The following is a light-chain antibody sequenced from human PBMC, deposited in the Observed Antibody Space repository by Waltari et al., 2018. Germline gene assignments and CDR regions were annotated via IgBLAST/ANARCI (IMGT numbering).Light chain of an antibody. V-gene: IGLV1-40*01. J-gene: IGLJ3*02. CDR1: GSNIGAGYV. CDR2: GST. CDR3: QSYDTSLRVV. Sequence: QSVLTQPPSVSGAPGQRVTISCTGSGSNIGAGYVVHWYQQLPRAAPKLLIYGSTSRPLGVPDRFFGSTSGNSASLAITGLQAEDEADYYCQSYDTSLRVVFGGGTKLTVL.